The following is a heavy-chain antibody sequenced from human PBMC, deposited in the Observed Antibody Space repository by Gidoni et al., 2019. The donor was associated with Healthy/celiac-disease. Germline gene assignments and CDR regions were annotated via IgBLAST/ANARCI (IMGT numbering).Heavy chain of an antibody. V-gene: IGHV3-33*01. CDR1: VFTFSSYG. Sequence: QVQLVESGGGVVQPGRSLRLSCAASVFTFSSYGMHWVRQAPGKGLEWVAVIWYDGSNKYYADSVKGRFTISRDNSKNTLYLQMNSLRAEDTAVYYCARDISFDIVLTPWGQGTLVTVSS. J-gene: IGHJ5*02. D-gene: IGHD2-8*01. CDR3: ARDISFDIVLTP. CDR2: IWYDGSNK.